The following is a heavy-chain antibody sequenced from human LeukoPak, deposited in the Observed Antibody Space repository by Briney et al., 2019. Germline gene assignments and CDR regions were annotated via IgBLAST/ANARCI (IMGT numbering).Heavy chain of an antibody. D-gene: IGHD3-10*01. CDR1: GGSISSGGYY. J-gene: IGHJ4*02. CDR3: ARGLLWFGELFPVTRFDY. CDR2: IYYSGST. Sequence: SETLSLTCTVSGGSISSGGYYWSWIRQPPGKGLEWIGSIYYSGSTYYNPSLKSRVTISVDTSKNQFSLKLSSVTAADTAVYYCARGLLWFGELFPVTRFDYWGQGTLVTVSS. V-gene: IGHV4-39*07.